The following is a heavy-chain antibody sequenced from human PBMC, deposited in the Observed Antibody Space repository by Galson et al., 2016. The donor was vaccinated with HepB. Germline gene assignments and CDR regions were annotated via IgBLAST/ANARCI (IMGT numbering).Heavy chain of an antibody. V-gene: IGHV3-30*04. J-gene: IGHJ6*02. D-gene: IGHD6-13*01. CDR3: ARDDRHSSSWSPTPYYYYGVDV. CDR1: GFSFSSFA. Sequence: SLRLSCAASGFSFSSFAMHWVRQTPGKGLAWVAVISYEGTNKYYADSVKGRFTISRDSSENTLYLQMSNLRTEDTAVYYCARDDRHSSSWSPTPYYYYGVDVWGQGTAVTVFS. CDR2: ISYEGTNK.